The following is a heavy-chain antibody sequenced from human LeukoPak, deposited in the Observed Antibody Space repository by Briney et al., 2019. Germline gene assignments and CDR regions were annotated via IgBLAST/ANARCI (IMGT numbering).Heavy chain of an antibody. Sequence: GGSLRPSCAASGFTFSSYSMNWVRQAPGKGLEWVSSISSSSSYIYYADSVKGRFTISRDNAKNSLYLQMNSLRAEDTAVYYCARDTRYSSGWGGYWGQGTLVTVSS. D-gene: IGHD6-19*01. CDR2: ISSSSSYI. CDR3: ARDTRYSSGWGGY. V-gene: IGHV3-21*01. J-gene: IGHJ4*02. CDR1: GFTFSSYS.